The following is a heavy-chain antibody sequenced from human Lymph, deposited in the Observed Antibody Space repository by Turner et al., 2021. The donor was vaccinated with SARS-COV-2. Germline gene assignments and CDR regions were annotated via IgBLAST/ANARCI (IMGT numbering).Heavy chain of an antibody. Sequence: EVQLVESGGGLVQPGGSLRLSCAASGFTFSYYWMSWVRQAPGKGLEWVANIKQDGSEKYYVDSVKGRFTISRDNAKNSLFLQMNSLRAEDTAVYYSARMGSSSWYFDYWGQGTLVTVSS. J-gene: IGHJ4*02. D-gene: IGHD1-26*01. V-gene: IGHV3-7*01. CDR1: GFTFSYYW. CDR3: ARMGSSSWYFDY. CDR2: IKQDGSEK.